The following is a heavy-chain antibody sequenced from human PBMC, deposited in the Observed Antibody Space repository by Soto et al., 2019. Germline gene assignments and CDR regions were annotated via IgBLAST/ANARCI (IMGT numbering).Heavy chain of an antibody. J-gene: IGHJ3*02. CDR1: GYSFTSYW. CDR2: IDPSDSYT. D-gene: IGHD3-22*01. V-gene: IGHV5-10-1*01. Sequence: GESLKISCKGSGYSFTSYWISWVRQMPGKGLEWMGRIDPSDSYTNYSPSFQGHVTISADKSISTAYLQWSSLKASDTAMYYCARDPVVARGGPGVNIWGQGTMVTVSS. CDR3: ARDPVVARGGPGVNI.